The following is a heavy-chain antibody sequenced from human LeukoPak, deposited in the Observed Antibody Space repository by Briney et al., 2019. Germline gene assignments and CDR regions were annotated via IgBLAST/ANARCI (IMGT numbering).Heavy chain of an antibody. V-gene: IGHV4-61*01. D-gene: IGHD3-10*01. CDR1: GASVSSGSYY. Sequence: SETLSLTCTVSGASVSSGSYYWSWIRQPPGKGLEWIGYIYYSGSTNYNPSLKSRVTILVDTSKNQFSLKLRSVTAADTAVFYCGKLFYSSGMYHFDYWGQGTLVTVSS. CDR2: IYYSGST. J-gene: IGHJ4*02. CDR3: GKLFYSSGMYHFDY.